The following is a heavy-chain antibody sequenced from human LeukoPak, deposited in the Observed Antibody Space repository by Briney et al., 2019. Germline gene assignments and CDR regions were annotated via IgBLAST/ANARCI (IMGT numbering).Heavy chain of an antibody. CDR3: ARHNGFDRGYYYYMGV. CDR1: GGFINSYY. Sequence: SETLSLTCTVSGGFINSYYWSWIRQPAGKGLEWIGRVYTSGITNYNPSLKSRITMSVDTSKNQFSLKLTSVTAADTAVYYCARHNGFDRGYYYYMGVWGKGTTVTVSS. CDR2: VYTSGIT. D-gene: IGHD3-9*01. V-gene: IGHV4-4*07. J-gene: IGHJ6*03.